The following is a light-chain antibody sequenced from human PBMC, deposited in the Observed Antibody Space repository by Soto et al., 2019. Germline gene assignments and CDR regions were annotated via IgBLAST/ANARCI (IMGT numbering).Light chain of an antibody. CDR2: EVS. V-gene: IGLV2-8*01. CDR3: NSYADYSWV. CDR1: SSDVGGYNY. J-gene: IGLJ3*02. Sequence: QSALTQPPSASGSPGQSVTISCTGTSSDVGGYNYVSWYQHHPGKAPKLMIYEVSKRPSGVPDRFSGSKSGNTASLTVSGLQAEDEADYYCNSYADYSWVLGGGTKLTVL.